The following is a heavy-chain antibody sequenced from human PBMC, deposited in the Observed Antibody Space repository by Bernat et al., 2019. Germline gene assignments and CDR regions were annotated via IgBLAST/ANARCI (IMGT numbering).Heavy chain of an antibody. D-gene: IGHD3-10*01. CDR3: AGGFREPFYYYYMDV. Sequence: QVQLVQSGAEVKKPGSSVKVSCKASGGTFSSYAISWVRQAPGQGLEWMGGIIPIFGTANYAQEYQSRLTITEDESTSTAYMELSSLRSESTAVYYCAGGFREPFYYYYMDVWGKGTTVTVSS. V-gene: IGHV1-69*01. CDR2: IIPIFGTA. CDR1: GGTFSSYA. J-gene: IGHJ6*03.